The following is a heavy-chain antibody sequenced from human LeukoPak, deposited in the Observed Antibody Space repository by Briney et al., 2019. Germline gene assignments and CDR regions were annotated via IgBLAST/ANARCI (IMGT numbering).Heavy chain of an antibody. CDR2: IYYSGST. Sequence: SETLSLTCTVSGGSISSYYWSWIRQPPGKGLEWIGYIYYSGSTNYNLSLKSRVTISVDTSKNQFSLKLSSVTAADTAVYYCARVGHYYYYGMDVWGQGTTVTVSS. CDR3: ARVGHYYYYGMDV. CDR1: GGSISSYY. J-gene: IGHJ6*02. V-gene: IGHV4-59*01. D-gene: IGHD3-16*01.